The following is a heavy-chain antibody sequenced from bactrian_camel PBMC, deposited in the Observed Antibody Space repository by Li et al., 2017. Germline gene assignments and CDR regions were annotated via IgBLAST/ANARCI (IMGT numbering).Heavy chain of an antibody. CDR3: AADTYRCPAPRTVVAGYNY. Sequence: HVQLVESGGGSVQAGGSLRLSCVASGYTYSSCSMGWYRQAPGKEREFISTIINDGSTHIADSVKGRFTISLDNAKNTVYLQMNSLKPEDTAVYYCAADTYRCPAPRTVVAGYNYWGQGTQVTVS. CDR1: GYTYSSCS. D-gene: IGHD6*01. J-gene: IGHJ4*01. V-gene: IGHV3S53*01. CDR2: IINDGST.